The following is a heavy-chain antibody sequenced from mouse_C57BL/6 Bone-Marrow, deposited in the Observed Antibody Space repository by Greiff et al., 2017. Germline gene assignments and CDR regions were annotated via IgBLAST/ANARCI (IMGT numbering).Heavy chain of an antibody. CDR3: TTPIYDGSS. V-gene: IGHV14-4*01. CDR2: IDPENGDT. J-gene: IGHJ3*02. Sequence: VQLKESGAELVRPGASVKLSCTASGFNIKDDYMHWVKQRPEQGLEWIGWIDPENGDTEYASKFQGKATITADTSSNTAYLQLSSLTSEDTAVYYCTTPIYDGSSWGQGTLVTVSA. CDR1: GFNIKDDY. D-gene: IGHD2-3*01.